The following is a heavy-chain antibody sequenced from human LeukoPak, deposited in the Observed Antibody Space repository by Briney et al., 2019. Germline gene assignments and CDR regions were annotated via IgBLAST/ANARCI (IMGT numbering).Heavy chain of an antibody. CDR2: IYPGDSDT. Sequence: GESLKISCKGSGYSFTSYWIGWVRQMPGKGLEWMGIIYPGDSDTRYSPSFQGQVTISADKSISTAYLQWSSLKASDTAMYYCASSFHDYGDHYYFDYWGQGTLVTVSS. CDR3: ASSFHDYGDHYYFDY. CDR1: GYSFTSYW. J-gene: IGHJ4*02. D-gene: IGHD4-17*01. V-gene: IGHV5-51*01.